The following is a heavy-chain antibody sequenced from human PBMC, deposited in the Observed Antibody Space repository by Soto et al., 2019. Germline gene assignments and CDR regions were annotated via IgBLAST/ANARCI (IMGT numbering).Heavy chain of an antibody. CDR3: AKPHYDSSGYYFDY. V-gene: IGHV3-30*18. CDR2: ISYDGSNK. J-gene: IGHJ4*02. D-gene: IGHD3-22*01. Sequence: GGSLRLSCAASGFTFSSYGMHWVRQAPGKGLEWVTVISYDGSNKYYADSVKGRFTISRDNSKNTLYLQMNSLRAEDTAVYYCAKPHYDSSGYYFDYWGQGNLVTVSS. CDR1: GFTFSSYG.